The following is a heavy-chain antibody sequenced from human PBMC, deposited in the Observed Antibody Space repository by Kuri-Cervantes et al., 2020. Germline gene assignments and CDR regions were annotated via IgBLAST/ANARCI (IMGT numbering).Heavy chain of an antibody. Sequence: ASVKVSCKASGYTLTGYYMHWVRQAPGQGLEWMGIINPSGGSTSYAQKFQGRVTMTRDTSTSTVYMELSSLRSEDTAVYYCARERSEWFGELLSPLDYWGQGTLVTVSS. V-gene: IGHV1-46*01. CDR1: GYTLTGYY. CDR2: INPSGGST. CDR3: ARERSEWFGELLSPLDY. J-gene: IGHJ4*02. D-gene: IGHD3-10*01.